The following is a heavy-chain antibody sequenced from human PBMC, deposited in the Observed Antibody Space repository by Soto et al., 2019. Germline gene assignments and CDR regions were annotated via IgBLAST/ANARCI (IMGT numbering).Heavy chain of an antibody. Sequence: GGSLRLSCAASGFTFSSYWMHWVRQAPGKGLVWVSRINSDGSSTSYADSVKGRFTISRDNAKNTLYLQMNSLRAEDTAVYYCARAPGEGDAFDIWGQGTMVTVSS. CDR2: INSDGSST. CDR3: ARAPGEGDAFDI. CDR1: GFTFSSYW. V-gene: IGHV3-74*01. J-gene: IGHJ3*02.